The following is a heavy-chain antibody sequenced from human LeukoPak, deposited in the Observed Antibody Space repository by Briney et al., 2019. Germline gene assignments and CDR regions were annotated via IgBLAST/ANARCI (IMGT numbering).Heavy chain of an antibody. CDR2: VSLSGIT. J-gene: IGHJ4*02. CDR3: SRENGAFSPFGY. D-gene: IGHD2-8*01. Sequence: SETLSLTCGVSGGSITSTNWWSGVRQPPGQGLEWIGEVSLSGITDYNPSLSSRVIMALDTSKNHLSLHLTSVTAADTAVYYCSRENGAFSPFGYWGQGYLVTVLS. CDR1: GGSITSTNW. V-gene: IGHV4-4*02.